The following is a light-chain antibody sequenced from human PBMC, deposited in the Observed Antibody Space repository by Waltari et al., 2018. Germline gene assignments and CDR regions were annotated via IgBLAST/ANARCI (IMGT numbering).Light chain of an antibody. Sequence: QSALTQPASVSGSPGQSITISCTGSSSDVGNYNFVSWYQQHPDEAPKLVIYGGSKRPSGISIRFSGSKSGNTASLTISRLQAEDEADYYCCSYAGSRTPWVFGGGTRVTVL. CDR2: GGS. CDR1: SSDVGNYNF. CDR3: CSYAGSRTPWV. V-gene: IGLV2-23*01. J-gene: IGLJ3*02.